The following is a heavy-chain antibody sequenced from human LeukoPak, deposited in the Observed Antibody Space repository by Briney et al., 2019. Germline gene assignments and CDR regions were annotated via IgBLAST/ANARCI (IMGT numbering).Heavy chain of an antibody. CDR2: ISWDGGST. V-gene: IGHV3-43*01. CDR1: GFTFDDYT. Sequence: PGGSLRLSCAASGFTFDDYTMHWVRQAPGKGLEWVSLISWDGGSTYYADSVKGRFTISRDNSKNSLYLQMNSLRTEDTALYYCAKDKEDCSSTSCSRYFDYWGQGTLVTVSS. J-gene: IGHJ4*02. CDR3: AKDKEDCSSTSCSRYFDY. D-gene: IGHD2-2*01.